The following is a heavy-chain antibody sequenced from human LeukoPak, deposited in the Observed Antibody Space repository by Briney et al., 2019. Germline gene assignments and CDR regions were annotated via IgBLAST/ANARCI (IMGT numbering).Heavy chain of an antibody. CDR1: GFTVSSNY. D-gene: IGHD3-22*01. CDR2: IYSGGST. J-gene: IGHJ4*02. CDR3: ACDSSGYYGFDY. Sequence: GGSLRLSCAASGFTVSSNYMSWVRQAPGKGLEWVSVIYSGGSTYYADSVKGRFTISRDNSKNTLYLQMNSLRAEDTAVYYCACDSSGYYGFDYWGRGTLVTVSS. V-gene: IGHV3-53*01.